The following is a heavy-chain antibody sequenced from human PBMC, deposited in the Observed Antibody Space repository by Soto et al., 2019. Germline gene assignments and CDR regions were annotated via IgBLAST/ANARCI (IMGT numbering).Heavy chain of an antibody. CDR3: ARALDCTNGVCYYYFDY. CDR1: GYTFTSYG. V-gene: IGHV1-18*04. CDR2: ISAYNGNT. J-gene: IGHJ4*02. Sequence: ASVKVSCKASGYTFTSYGISWVRQAPGQGLEWMGWISAYNGNTNYAQKLQGRVTMTTDTSTSTAYMELRSLRSDDTAVYYCARALDCTNGVCYYYFDYWGQGTLVTVS. D-gene: IGHD2-8*01.